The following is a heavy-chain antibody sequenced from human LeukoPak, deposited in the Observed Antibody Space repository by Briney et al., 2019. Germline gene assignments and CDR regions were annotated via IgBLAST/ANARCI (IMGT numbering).Heavy chain of an antibody. CDR3: ARDFVLGYCSSTSCHNWFDP. J-gene: IGHJ5*02. V-gene: IGHV4-30-4*08. D-gene: IGHD2-2*01. CDR2: IYYSGST. Sequence: SETLSLTCTVSGGSISSGGYYWSWIRPPPGKGLEWVGYIYYSGSTYYNPSLKSRVTISVDTSKNQFSLKLSSVTAADTAVYYCARDFVLGYCSSTSCHNWFDPWGQGTLVTVSS. CDR1: GGSISSGGYY.